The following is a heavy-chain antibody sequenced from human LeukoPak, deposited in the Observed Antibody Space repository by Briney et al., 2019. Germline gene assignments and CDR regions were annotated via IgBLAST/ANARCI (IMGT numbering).Heavy chain of an antibody. CDR2: IDGSGGST. CDR3: AKDGLKDYVWGSSRSLDS. Sequence: PGGSLRLSCAASGFTFSRYGMNWVRQAPGKGLEWVSDIDGSGGSTYYADYVKGRFAISRDNSKNTLYLQMNSLRSEDTAVYYCAKDGLKDYVWGSSRSLDSWSQGTLVTVSS. D-gene: IGHD3-16*02. V-gene: IGHV3-23*01. J-gene: IGHJ4*02. CDR1: GFTFSRYG.